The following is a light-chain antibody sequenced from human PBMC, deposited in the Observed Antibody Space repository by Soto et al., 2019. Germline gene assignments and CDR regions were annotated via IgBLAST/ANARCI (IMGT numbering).Light chain of an antibody. V-gene: IGKV4-1*01. Sequence: DIVMSQSPDSLAVSLGERATIKCKSSQSLYHTSNKRKYLAWYQQKPGHRPRLLISWASTRESGVPDRFSAGXSGTDFTLTITNLQADDVATYYCHQYFSAPQAFGGGTKVEI. CDR3: HQYFSAPQA. CDR1: QSLYHTSNKRKY. J-gene: IGKJ4*01. CDR2: WAS.